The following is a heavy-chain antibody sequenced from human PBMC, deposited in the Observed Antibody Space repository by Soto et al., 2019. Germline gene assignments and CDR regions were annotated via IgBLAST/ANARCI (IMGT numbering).Heavy chain of an antibody. CDR3: TTDWDPRTYYYYGMDV. CDR2: IKSKTDGGTT. D-gene: IGHD1-26*01. CDR1: GFTFSNAW. J-gene: IGHJ6*02. Sequence: GESLKISCAASGFTFSNAWMSWVRQAPGKGLEWVGRIKSKTDGGTTDYAAPVKGRFTISRDDSKNTLYLQMNSLKTEDTAVYYCTTDWDPRTYYYYGMDVWGQGTTVTVSS. V-gene: IGHV3-15*01.